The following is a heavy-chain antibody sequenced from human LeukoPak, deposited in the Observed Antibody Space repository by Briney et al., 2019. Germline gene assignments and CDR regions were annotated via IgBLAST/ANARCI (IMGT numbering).Heavy chain of an antibody. CDR2: TSSSDDGT. D-gene: IGHD3-10*01. CDR3: AKGYYGSGSYGWFDY. J-gene: IGHJ4*02. V-gene: IGHV3-23*01. Sequence: GGSLRLSCAASGFPLSSYAMSWVRQVPGKGLEWVSATSSSDDGTYHADSVRGRFTISRDNSKNTLFLHMNSLRAEDTAVYSCAKGYYGSGSYGWFDYWGQGTLVTVSS. CDR1: GFPLSSYA.